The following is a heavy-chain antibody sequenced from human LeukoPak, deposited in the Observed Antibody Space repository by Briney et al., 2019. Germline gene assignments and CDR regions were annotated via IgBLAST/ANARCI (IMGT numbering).Heavy chain of an antibody. CDR2: IYYSGST. V-gene: IGHV4-39*07. J-gene: IGHJ3*02. D-gene: IGHD3-9*01. CDR1: GGSINSSSYY. Sequence: SETLSLTCTVSGGSINSSSYYWGWIRQPPGKGPEWIGSIYYSGSTNYNPSLKSRVTISVDTSKNQFSLKLNSVTAADTAVYYCARGNVSTDWYAFDIWGQGTMVTVSS. CDR3: ARGNVSTDWYAFDI.